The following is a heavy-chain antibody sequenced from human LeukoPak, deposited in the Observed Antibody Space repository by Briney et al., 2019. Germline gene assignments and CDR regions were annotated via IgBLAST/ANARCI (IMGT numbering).Heavy chain of an antibody. J-gene: IGHJ4*02. CDR1: GFTFTSYA. CDR3: ARDAYSSSWSHNFDY. CDR2: ITASGGST. D-gene: IGHD6-13*01. V-gene: IGHV3-23*01. Sequence: GGSLRLSCVVSGFTFTSYAMDWVRQAPGKGLEWVSGITASGGSTYYADSVKGRFTISRDNSKNTLYLQMNSLRAEDTAAYYCARDAYSSSWSHNFDYWAREPWSPSPQ.